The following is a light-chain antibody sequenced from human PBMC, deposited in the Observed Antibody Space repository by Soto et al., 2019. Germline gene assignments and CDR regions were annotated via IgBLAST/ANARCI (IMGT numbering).Light chain of an antibody. CDR2: AAS. V-gene: IGKV1-39*01. CDR1: KSISTY. Sequence: DIQMPPSPSSLSAAVGDRVTFTCRASKSISTYLCLYQQKPGKAPKRLIYAASSLQTGVPSRFSGSGSGPDFTLTISSLQPEDFATYYCQQRHITPINLGHGTRRQI. CDR3: QQRHITPIN. J-gene: IGKJ5*01.